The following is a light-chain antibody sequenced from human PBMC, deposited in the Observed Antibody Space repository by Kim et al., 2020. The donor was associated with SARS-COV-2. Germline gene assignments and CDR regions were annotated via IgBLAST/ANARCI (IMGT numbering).Light chain of an antibody. J-gene: IGLJ2*01. CDR2: QDS. CDR3: QAWDSSTVV. Sequence: VSPGPTASITCSGDKLGDKYACWYQQKPGQSPVLVIYQDSKRPSGIPERFSGSNSGNTATLTISGTQAMDEADYYCQAWDSSTVVFGGGTKLTVL. V-gene: IGLV3-1*01. CDR1: KLGDKY.